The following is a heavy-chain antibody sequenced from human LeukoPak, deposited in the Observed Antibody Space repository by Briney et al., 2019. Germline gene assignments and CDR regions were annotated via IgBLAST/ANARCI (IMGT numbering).Heavy chain of an antibody. CDR3: ATVGEDSSNDY. CDR2: IIPILGIA. V-gene: IGHV1-69*04. Sequence: SVKVSCKASGGTFSSYAISWVRQAPGQGLEWMGRIIPILGIANYAQKFQGRVTITADKSTSTAYMELSSLRSEDAAVYYCATVGEDSSNDYWGQGTLVTVSS. D-gene: IGHD6-6*01. CDR1: GGTFSSYA. J-gene: IGHJ4*02.